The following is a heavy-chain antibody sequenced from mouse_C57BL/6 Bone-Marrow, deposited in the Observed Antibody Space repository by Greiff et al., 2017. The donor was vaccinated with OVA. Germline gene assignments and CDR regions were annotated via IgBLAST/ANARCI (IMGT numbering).Heavy chain of an antibody. Sequence: EVKLQESGGGLVKPGGSLKLSFAASGFTFSDYGMHWVRQAPEKGLEWVAYISSGSSTIYYADTVKGRFTISRDNAKNTLFLQMTSLRSEDTAMYYCARDGSSSYYFDYWGQGTTLTVSS. CDR3: ARDGSSSYYFDY. J-gene: IGHJ2*01. CDR1: GFTFSDYG. D-gene: IGHD1-1*01. V-gene: IGHV5-17*01. CDR2: ISSGSSTI.